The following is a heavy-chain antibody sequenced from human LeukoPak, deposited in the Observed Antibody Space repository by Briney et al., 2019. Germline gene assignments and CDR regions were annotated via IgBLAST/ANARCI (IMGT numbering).Heavy chain of an antibody. V-gene: IGHV4-38-2*01. CDR2: IYHSGST. CDR1: GYSISSGYY. Sequence: SETLSLTCAVSGYSISSGYYWGWIRQPPGKGLEWIGSIYHSGSTYYNPSLKSRVTISVDTSKNQFSLKLSSVTAADTAVYYCASSMMPKDAFDIWGQGTMVTVSS. CDR3: ASSMMPKDAFDI. J-gene: IGHJ3*02. D-gene: IGHD3-22*01.